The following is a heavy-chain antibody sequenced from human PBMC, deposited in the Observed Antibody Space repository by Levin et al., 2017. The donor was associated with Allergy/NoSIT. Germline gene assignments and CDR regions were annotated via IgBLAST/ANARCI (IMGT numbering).Heavy chain of an antibody. CDR1: SGSFIGYY. J-gene: IGHJ6*02. Sequence: SQTLSLTCTGYSGSFIGYYWSWIRQPPGKGLEWLGEISHIGSTNYKPSLESRVTMSLDTSKKQFSLRLRSVTAADTAVYYCARGRGIILRGVRFYNYGMDVWGQGTTVTVSS. CDR3: ARGRGIILRGVRFYNYGMDV. CDR2: ISHIGST. D-gene: IGHD3-10*01. V-gene: IGHV4-34*01.